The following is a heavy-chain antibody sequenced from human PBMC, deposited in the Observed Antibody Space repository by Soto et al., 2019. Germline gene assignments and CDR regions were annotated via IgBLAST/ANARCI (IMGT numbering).Heavy chain of an antibody. J-gene: IGHJ6*02. V-gene: IGHV1-2*04. D-gene: IGHD6-13*01. CDR1: GYTFTGYY. CDR3: ARGKSGIAATYYYYYGMDV. CDR2: INPNSGGT. Sequence: ASVKVSCKASGYTFTGYYMHWVRQAPGQGLEWMGWINPNSGGTNYAQKFQGWVTMTRDTSISTAYMELSRLRSDDTAVYYCARGKSGIAATYYYYYGMDVWGQGTTVTVSS.